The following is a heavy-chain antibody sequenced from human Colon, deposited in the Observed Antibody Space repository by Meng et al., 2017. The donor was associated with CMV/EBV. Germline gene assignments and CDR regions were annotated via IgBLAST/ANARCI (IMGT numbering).Heavy chain of an antibody. J-gene: IGHJ6*02. CDR3: AKDRVYGMDV. V-gene: IGHV3-7*01. CDR1: GSSFSNSW. CDR2: TNEDGSDK. Sequence: ETLSLTCAASGSSFSNSWMIWVRRAPGKGLEWVAKTNEDGSDKYYVDSMKGRFTLSRDNSKNKVYLQMDTLRAEDTAVYYCAKDRVYGMDVWGQGTTVTVSS.